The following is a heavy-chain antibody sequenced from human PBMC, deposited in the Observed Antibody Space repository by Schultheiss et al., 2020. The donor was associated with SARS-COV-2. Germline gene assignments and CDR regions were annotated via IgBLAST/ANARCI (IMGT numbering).Heavy chain of an antibody. V-gene: IGHV1-18*04. Sequence: ASVKVSCEASGYTVSNYGISWVRQAPGQGLEWMGWISAYNDNTKYAQKFQGRVTMTTDTLTNTAYMELRSLTSDDTAVYYCAKEGRIVGAVTGPLENWGQGSLVTVSS. CDR2: ISAYNDNT. CDR3: AKEGRIVGAVTGPLEN. D-gene: IGHD1-26*01. J-gene: IGHJ4*02. CDR1: GYTVSNYG.